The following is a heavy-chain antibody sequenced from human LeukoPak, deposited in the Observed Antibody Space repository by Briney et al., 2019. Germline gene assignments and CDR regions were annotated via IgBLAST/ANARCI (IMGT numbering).Heavy chain of an antibody. D-gene: IGHD5-24*01. CDR3: ARDGSNSHAFDV. Sequence: GGSLRLSCAASRFTFNSYWMHWVRQAPGKGLVWVSRIVGDGSYTNYADSVKGRSTISRDNAKNTLFLQMNSLRAEDTAVYYCARDGSNSHAFDVWGLGTMVTVSS. CDR1: RFTFNSYW. J-gene: IGHJ3*01. V-gene: IGHV3-74*01. CDR2: IVGDGSYT.